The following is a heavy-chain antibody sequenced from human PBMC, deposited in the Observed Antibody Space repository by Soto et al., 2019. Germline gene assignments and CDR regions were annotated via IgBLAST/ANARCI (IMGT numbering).Heavy chain of an antibody. CDR2: MYHSGNT. V-gene: IGHV4-38-2*01. J-gene: IGHJ6*02. CDR3: ARCGSGRYWGDYYYYGMDV. CDR1: GYSIRSGYF. Sequence: SEPLSLTCAVSGYSIRSGYFWGWLRQPPGKGLEWSGSMYHSGNTNYNPPLKRRVTISVDTSKNQFSLNLSSVTAADTAVYYCARCGSGRYWGDYYYYGMDVWGQGTTFTVSS. D-gene: IGHD3-10*01.